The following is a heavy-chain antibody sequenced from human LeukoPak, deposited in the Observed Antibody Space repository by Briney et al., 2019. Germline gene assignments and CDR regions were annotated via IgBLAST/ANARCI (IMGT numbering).Heavy chain of an antibody. CDR1: GGSIGSYY. J-gene: IGHJ3*02. V-gene: IGHV4-59*01. CDR3: ARELDSDAFDI. D-gene: IGHD2-2*03. Sequence: PSETLSLTCTVSGGSIGSYYWSWIRQPPGKGLEWIGYIYYSGSTNYNPSLKSRVTISVDTSKNQFSLKLSSVTAADTAVYYCARELDSDAFDIWGQGTMVTVSS. CDR2: IYYSGST.